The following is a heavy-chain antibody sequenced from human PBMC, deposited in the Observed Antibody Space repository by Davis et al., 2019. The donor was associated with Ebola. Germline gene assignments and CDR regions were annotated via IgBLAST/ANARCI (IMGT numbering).Heavy chain of an antibody. CDR3: VRDGYSSSRFGY. J-gene: IGHJ4*02. CDR2: ISSSGST. D-gene: IGHD4-11*01. Sequence: PGGSLRLSCTVSGDSTSTTTYYWGWIRQSPGEGLEWIGTISSSGSTYYSPSLKSRVTISADAPRNQFFLKMTSISAADTAVYYCVRDGYSSSRFGYWGQGTLVTVSS. V-gene: IGHV4-39*07. CDR1: GDSTSTTTYY.